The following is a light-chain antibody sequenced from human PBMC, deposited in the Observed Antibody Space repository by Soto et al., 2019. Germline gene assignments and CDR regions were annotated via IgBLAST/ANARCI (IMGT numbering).Light chain of an antibody. J-gene: IGKJ1*01. CDR2: KAS. CDR1: QSISSW. CDR3: QQYNSLWK. Sequence: DIQMTQSPSTLSASVGDRVTITCRASQSISSWLAWYQQKPGKAPNLMIYKASSLESGVPSRFSGSGSGTELTLTISSLQPDDFATYYCQQYNSLWKFGQGTKAEI. V-gene: IGKV1-5*03.